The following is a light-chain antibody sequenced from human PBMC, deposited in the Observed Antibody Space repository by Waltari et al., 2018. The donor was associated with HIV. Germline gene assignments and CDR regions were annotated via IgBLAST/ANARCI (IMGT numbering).Light chain of an antibody. J-gene: IGLJ2*01. CDR3: QLWDSNTAV. Sequence: SYEVTQPLSVSVALGQTAKITCGGNNIGAKSVHWYQQKPGQIPLLVTYRDDSRPSGIPERFSGFSSGNTATLTISRAEVADEADYYCQLWDSNTAVFGGGTRLTVL. CDR1: NIGAKS. CDR2: RDD. V-gene: IGLV3-9*01.